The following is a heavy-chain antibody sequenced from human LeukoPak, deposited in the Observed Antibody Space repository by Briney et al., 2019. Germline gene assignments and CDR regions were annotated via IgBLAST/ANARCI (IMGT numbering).Heavy chain of an antibody. Sequence: SETLSLTCTVSGRSVSSGSYYWSWIRQPPGKGLEWIGYISYSGSTNYSPSLKSRVIISLDKSKNQFSLKLSSMTAADTAVYHCAMWYCSRTSCYVDNWGQGTLVTVSS. J-gene: IGHJ4*02. V-gene: IGHV4-61*01. CDR1: GRSVSSGSYY. CDR2: ISYSGST. D-gene: IGHD2-2*01. CDR3: AMWYCSRTSCYVDN.